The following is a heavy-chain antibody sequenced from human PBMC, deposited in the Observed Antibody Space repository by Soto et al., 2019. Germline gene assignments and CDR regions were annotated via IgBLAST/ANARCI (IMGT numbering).Heavy chain of an antibody. J-gene: IGHJ6*02. Sequence: QVQLVESGGGVVQPGRSLRLSCAASGFTFSSYGMHWVRQAPGKGLEWVAVISYDGSNKYYADSVKGRFTISRDNSKNRLYLQMNSLRAEDTAVYYCAKQGFYGDAFYYYYGMDVWGQGTTVTVSS. D-gene: IGHD4-17*01. V-gene: IGHV3-30*18. CDR3: AKQGFYGDAFYYYYGMDV. CDR2: ISYDGSNK. CDR1: GFTFSSYG.